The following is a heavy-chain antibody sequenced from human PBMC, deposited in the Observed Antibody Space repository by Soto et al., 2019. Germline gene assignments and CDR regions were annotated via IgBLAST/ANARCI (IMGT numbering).Heavy chain of an antibody. Sequence: EVPLLESGGGLVQPGGSLRLSCAASGFTFSSYAMSWVRQAAGKGLEWVSAISGSGGSTYYADSVKGRFTISRDNSKNSLYLQMNSLRAEDTAVYYCAKIPHSSSWYLDAFDIWGQGTMFTVSS. D-gene: IGHD6-13*01. V-gene: IGHV3-23*01. CDR1: GFTFSSYA. CDR2: ISGSGGST. CDR3: AKIPHSSSWYLDAFDI. J-gene: IGHJ3*02.